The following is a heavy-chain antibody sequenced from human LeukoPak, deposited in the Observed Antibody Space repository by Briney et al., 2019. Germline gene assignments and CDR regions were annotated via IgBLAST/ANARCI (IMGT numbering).Heavy chain of an antibody. CDR2: TYYRPKWYN. CDR3: ARGLYYYDSSGYYYPFDY. Sequence: SQTLSLTCAISGDSVSSNSAAWNWIRQSPSRGLEWLGRTYYRPKWYNDYAVSVKSRITINPDTSKNQFSLQLNSVTPEDTAVYYCARGLYYYDSSGYYYPFDYWGQGTLVTVSS. J-gene: IGHJ4*02. D-gene: IGHD3-22*01. CDR1: GDSVSSNSAA. V-gene: IGHV6-1*01.